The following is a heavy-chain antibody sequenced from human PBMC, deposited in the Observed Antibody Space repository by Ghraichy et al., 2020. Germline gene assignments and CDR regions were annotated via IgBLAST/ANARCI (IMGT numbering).Heavy chain of an antibody. J-gene: IGHJ4*02. CDR1: GFTFSTYG. D-gene: IGHD6-19*01. V-gene: IGHV3-30*18. CDR2: ISYDGGNK. Sequence: GGSLRLSCAASGFTFSTYGMHWVRQAPGKGLEWVAVISYDGGNKYYADSVKGRFTISRDNSKNTLYLQMNSLRAEDTAVYYCAKDLGRAAVAGTLYFDYWGQGTLVTVSS. CDR3: AKDLGRAAVAGTLYFDY.